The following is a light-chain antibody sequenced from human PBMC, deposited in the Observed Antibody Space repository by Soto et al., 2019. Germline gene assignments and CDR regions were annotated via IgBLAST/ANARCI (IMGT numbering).Light chain of an antibody. CDR1: RSNIGNNA. CDR3: ATWDDSLNARGV. V-gene: IGLV1-44*01. Sequence: QSVLTQPPSASGTPGQRVTISCSGSRSNIGNNAVSWYQQFPGTAPKLLIYNNNQRPSGVPDRFSGSKSGTSASRAISGLQAEDEAEYYCATWDDSLNARGVFGGGTELAVL. J-gene: IGLJ3*02. CDR2: NNN.